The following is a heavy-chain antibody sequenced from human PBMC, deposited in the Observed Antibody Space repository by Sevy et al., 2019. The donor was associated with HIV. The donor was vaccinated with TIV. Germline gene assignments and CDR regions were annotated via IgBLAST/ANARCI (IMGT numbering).Heavy chain of an antibody. D-gene: IGHD3-22*01. CDR3: ARDIPITMIVVVIPENPNAFDI. CDR1: GFTFSSYS. CDR2: ISSSSSYI. V-gene: IGHV3-21*01. J-gene: IGHJ3*02. Sequence: GGSLRLSCAASGFTFSSYSMNWVRQAPGKGLEWVSPISSSSSYIYYADSVKGRFTISRDNAKNSLYLQMNSLRAEDTAVYYCARDIPITMIVVVIPENPNAFDIWGQGTMVTVSS.